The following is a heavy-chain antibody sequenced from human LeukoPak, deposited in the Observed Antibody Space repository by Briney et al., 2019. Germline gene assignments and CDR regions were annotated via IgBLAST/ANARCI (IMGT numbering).Heavy chain of an antibody. J-gene: IGHJ4*02. CDR3: ARRSNPPGRIDH. CDR2: IYSGGST. V-gene: IGHV3-66*04. CDR1: GFTVSSNY. Sequence: GGSLRLSCAASGFTVSSNYMSWVRQAPGKGLEWVSVIYSGGSTYYADSVKGRFTISRDNSKNMMYLQMNSLKGEDTAVYYCARRSNPPGRIDHWGQGTLVTVSS. D-gene: IGHD1-14*01.